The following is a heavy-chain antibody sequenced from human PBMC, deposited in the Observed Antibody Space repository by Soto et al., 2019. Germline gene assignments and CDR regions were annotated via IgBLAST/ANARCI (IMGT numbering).Heavy chain of an antibody. V-gene: IGHV4-59*01. CDR1: GGSISSYY. CDR3: ARAGLRRLPAAISLIYPYGMDV. CDR2: IYYSGST. Sequence: QVQLQESGPGLVKPSETLSLTCTVSGGSISSYYWSWIRQPPGKGLEWIGYIYYSGSTNYNPSLKSRVTISVDTSKNQFSLKLSSVTAADTAVYYCARAGLRRLPAAISLIYPYGMDVWGQGTTVTVSS. J-gene: IGHJ6*02. D-gene: IGHD2-2*01.